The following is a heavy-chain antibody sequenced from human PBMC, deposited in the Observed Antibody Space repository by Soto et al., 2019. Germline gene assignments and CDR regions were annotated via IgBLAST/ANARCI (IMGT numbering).Heavy chain of an antibody. J-gene: IGHJ3*02. CDR3: ASHDAFDI. V-gene: IGHV3-21*01. D-gene: IGHD1-1*01. CDR1: GFTFSSYS. Sequence: GGSLRLSSAASGFTFSSYSVNWVRQAPGKGLEWVSSISSSSSYIYYADSVKGRFTISRDNAKNSLHLQMNSLRAEYTAVYYCASHDAFDIWGQGTMVNVS. CDR2: ISSSSSYI.